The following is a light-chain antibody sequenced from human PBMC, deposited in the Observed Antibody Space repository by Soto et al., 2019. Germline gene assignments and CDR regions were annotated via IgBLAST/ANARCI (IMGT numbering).Light chain of an antibody. J-gene: IGKJ4*01. CDR1: QSLNSR. Sequence: DIQMTQSPSTLSASVGDRVTITCRASQSLNSRLAWYQQRPGKAPKLLIYDASTLESGVPSRFSGSGSGTDFALTITSLQAEDFATYYCQQLRMYPSTFGGGTKVDIK. V-gene: IGKV1-5*01. CDR2: DAS. CDR3: QQLRMYPST.